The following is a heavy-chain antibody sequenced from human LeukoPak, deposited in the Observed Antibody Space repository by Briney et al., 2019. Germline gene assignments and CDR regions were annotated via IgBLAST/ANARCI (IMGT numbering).Heavy chain of an antibody. CDR3: AKTPLIVATTYFDY. D-gene: IGHD5-12*01. J-gene: IGHJ4*02. CDR2: ISSSGSTI. V-gene: IGHV3-23*01. CDR1: GFTFSSYA. Sequence: GGSLRLSCAASGFTFSSYAMNWVRQAPGKGLEWVSCISSSGSTIYYADSVKGRFTISRDNSKNTLYLQMNSLRAEDTAVYYCAKTPLIVATTYFDYWGQGTLVTVSS.